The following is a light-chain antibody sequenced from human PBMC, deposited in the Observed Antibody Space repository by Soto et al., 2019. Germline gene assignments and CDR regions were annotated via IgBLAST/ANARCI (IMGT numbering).Light chain of an antibody. J-gene: IGLJ1*01. CDR2: EAS. V-gene: IGLV2-14*01. CDR3: SSYATGSTAYV. Sequence: QSALTQPASVSGSRGQSITISCTGTSSDVGRYNYVSWYQQYPGKAPKLMISEASNRPSGVSNRFSGSKSGNTASLTISGLQAEDEADYYCSSYATGSTAYVFGVGTKVTVL. CDR1: SSDVGRYNY.